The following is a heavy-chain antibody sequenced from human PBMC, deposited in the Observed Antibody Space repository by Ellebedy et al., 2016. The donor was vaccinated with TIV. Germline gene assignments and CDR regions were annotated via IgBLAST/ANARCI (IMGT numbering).Heavy chain of an antibody. J-gene: IGHJ4*02. CDR1: GFTFTQYW. V-gene: IGHV3-74*01. CDR3: VRDSIGRGHEFDS. Sequence: GESLKISCAASGFTFTQYWLHWGRQAPGKGPVWVSRINSDGSSTTYADSVKGRFTISRDNAKNMVYLDMKSLTHEDAALYYCVRDSIGRGHEFDSWGKGTVVAVSS. D-gene: IGHD5-24*01. CDR2: INSDGSST.